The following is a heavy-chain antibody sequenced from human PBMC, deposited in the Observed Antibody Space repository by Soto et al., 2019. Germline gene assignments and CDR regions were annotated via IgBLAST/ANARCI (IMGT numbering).Heavy chain of an antibody. D-gene: IGHD2-21*02. J-gene: IGHJ1*01. V-gene: IGHV4-34*01. Sequence: SETLSLTCAVYGGSFSGYYWSWIRQPPGKGLEWIGEINHSGSTNYNPSLKSRVTISVDTSKNQFSLKLSPVTAADTAVYYCARSRRGVVTARRDRGSYFQHWGQGTLVTVSS. CDR2: INHSGST. CDR3: ARSRRGVVTARRDRGSYFQH. CDR1: GGSFSGYY.